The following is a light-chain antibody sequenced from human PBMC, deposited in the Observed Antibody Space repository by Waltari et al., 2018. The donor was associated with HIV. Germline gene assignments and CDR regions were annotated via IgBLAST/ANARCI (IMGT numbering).Light chain of an antibody. CDR2: GNS. J-gene: IGLJ1*01. CDR3: QSYDSSLRGHV. Sequence: QSVLTQPPSVSGAPGQRITISCTGSSSNIGAGFDVHWYQQRPGPAPEVLSEGNSNRPSGVPDRFSGSKSGTSASLAITGLQADDEADYYCQSYDSSLRGHVFGTGTKVTVL. CDR1: SSNIGAGFD. V-gene: IGLV1-40*01.